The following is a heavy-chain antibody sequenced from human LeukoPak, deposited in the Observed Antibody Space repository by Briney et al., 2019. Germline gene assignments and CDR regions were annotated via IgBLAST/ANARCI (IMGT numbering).Heavy chain of an antibody. CDR1: GFTFTDYW. D-gene: IGHD6-13*01. Sequence: GGSLRLSCAVSGFTFTDYWMNWVRQAPGKGLEWVASIRQDGGEKSYVDSVKGRFTISRDNTKNSLYLQINSLRAEDTAVYYCARDGTAAGLNFDLWGQGTLVTVSS. CDR3: ARDGTAAGLNFDL. V-gene: IGHV3-7*01. J-gene: IGHJ4*01. CDR2: IRQDGGEK.